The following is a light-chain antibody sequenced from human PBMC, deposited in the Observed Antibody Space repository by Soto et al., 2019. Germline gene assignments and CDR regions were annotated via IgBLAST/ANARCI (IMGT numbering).Light chain of an antibody. Sequence: DFQMRQAPCSLSAAVGGRFTITSHASHYISNYLKWYQQKPGKAPKLLIYDASNLETGVASTFSGSGSGTDFTFTISSLQPEDIATYYCQQYDNLPLTCGGGTKVDIK. CDR1: HYISNY. V-gene: IGKV1-33*01. CDR2: DAS. CDR3: QQYDNLPLT. J-gene: IGKJ4*01.